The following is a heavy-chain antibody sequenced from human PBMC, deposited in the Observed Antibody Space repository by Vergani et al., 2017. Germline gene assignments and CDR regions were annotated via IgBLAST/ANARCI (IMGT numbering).Heavy chain of an antibody. Sequence: QVQLQESGPGLVKPSETLSLTCTVSGGSISSYYWSWIRQPPGQGLEWIGYIYYSGSTNYNPSLKSRVTIAVDTSKNQFSLKLSSVTAAEPAVYYCAREYSGYDKFDPWGQGTLVTVSS. CDR2: IYYSGST. CDR3: AREYSGYDKFDP. D-gene: IGHD5-12*01. J-gene: IGHJ5*02. CDR1: GGSISSYY. V-gene: IGHV4-59*12.